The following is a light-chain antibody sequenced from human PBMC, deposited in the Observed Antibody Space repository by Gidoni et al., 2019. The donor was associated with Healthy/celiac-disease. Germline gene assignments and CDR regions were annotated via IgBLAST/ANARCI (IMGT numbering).Light chain of an antibody. V-gene: IGLV6-57*04. CDR1: SGSIASNY. CDR2: EDN. CDR3: QSYDSSNHVV. Sequence: NFMLTQPHSVSESPAKTVTISCTRSSGSIASNYVQWYQQRPGSAPTTVIYEDNQRPSGVPDRFSGSIDSSSNSASHTISGLKTEDEADYYCQSYDSSNHVVFGGGTKLTVL. J-gene: IGLJ2*01.